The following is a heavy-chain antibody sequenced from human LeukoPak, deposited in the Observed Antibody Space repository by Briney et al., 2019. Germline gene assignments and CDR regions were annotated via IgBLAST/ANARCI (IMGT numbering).Heavy chain of an antibody. CDR1: GFTFDDYG. V-gene: IGHV3-20*04. J-gene: IGHJ5*02. CDR2: INWNGGST. CDR3: ARLGGGTTVTT. Sequence: GGSLRLSCAASGFTFDDYGMSWVRHALGKGLEWVSGINWNGGSTGYADSVKGRFTISRDNAKNSLYLQMNSLRAEDTALYYCARLGGGTTVTTWGQGTLVTVSS. D-gene: IGHD4-17*01.